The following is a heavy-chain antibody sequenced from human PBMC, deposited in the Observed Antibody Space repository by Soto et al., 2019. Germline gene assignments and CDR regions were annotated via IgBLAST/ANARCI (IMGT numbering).Heavy chain of an antibody. CDR2: IYYSGST. J-gene: IGHJ5*02. CDR3: ARHFPYYDFWSGSKGHWFDP. Sequence: SETLSLTCTVSGGSISSYYWSWIRQPPGKGLEWIGYIYYSGSTNYNPSLKSRVTISVDTSKNQFSLKLSSVTAADTAVYYCARHFPYYDFWSGSKGHWFDPWGQGTLVTVSS. D-gene: IGHD3-3*01. CDR1: GGSISSYY. V-gene: IGHV4-59*08.